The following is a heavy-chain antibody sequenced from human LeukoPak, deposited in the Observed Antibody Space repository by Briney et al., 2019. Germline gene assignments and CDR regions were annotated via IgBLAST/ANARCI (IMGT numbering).Heavy chain of an antibody. V-gene: IGHV4-39*07. CDR1: GGSISSSSYY. D-gene: IGHD3-16*02. Sequence: SETLSLTCTVSGGSISSSSYYWGWIRQPPGKGLEWIGSFYYSGSTDYNASLKSRVTISVDTSKNQFSLKLSSVTAADTAVYYCARYSPLNDYIWGSSRYKGSAFEIWGLGTMVTVSS. J-gene: IGHJ3*02. CDR3: ARYSPLNDYIWGSSRYKGSAFEI. CDR2: FYYSGST.